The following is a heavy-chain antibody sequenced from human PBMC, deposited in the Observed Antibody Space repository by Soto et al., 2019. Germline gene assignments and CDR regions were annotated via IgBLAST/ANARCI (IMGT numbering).Heavy chain of an antibody. D-gene: IGHD3-10*01. Sequence: QVQLQQWGAGLLKPSETLSLTCAVYGGSFSGYYWSWIRQPPGKGLEWIGEINHSGSTNYNPSLKSRVTISVDTSKNQFSLKLSSVNAADTAVYYCARVSGIYYYGMDVWGQGTTVTVSS. CDR1: GGSFSGYY. CDR2: INHSGST. V-gene: IGHV4-34*01. CDR3: ARVSGIYYYGMDV. J-gene: IGHJ6*02.